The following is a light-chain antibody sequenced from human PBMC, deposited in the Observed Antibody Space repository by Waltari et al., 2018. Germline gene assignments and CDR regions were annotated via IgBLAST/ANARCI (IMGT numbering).Light chain of an antibody. J-gene: IGKJ5*01. CDR3: QQYYKSPLT. Sequence: DIVMTQSPDSLAVSLGERATINCKSSQALFYTSNNNNYLAWYQQKPGQPPKLLIHWASTRESGVPDRFSGSGSGTDFTLTISSLHAEDVAVYYCQQYYKSPLTFGQGTRLEIK. CDR2: WAS. CDR1: QALFYTSNNNNY. V-gene: IGKV4-1*01.